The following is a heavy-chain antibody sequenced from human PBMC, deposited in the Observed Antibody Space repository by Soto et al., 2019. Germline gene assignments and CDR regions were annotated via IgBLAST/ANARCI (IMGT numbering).Heavy chain of an antibody. CDR1: GGSVSSGSYY. J-gene: IGHJ3*02. D-gene: IGHD3-10*01. CDR3: ARKITMVRGVIMGAFDI. CDR2: IYYSGST. Sequence: PSETLSLTCTVSGGSVSSGSYYWSWIRQPPGKGLEWIGYIYYSGSTNYNPSLKSRVTISVDTSKNQFSLKLSSVTAADQAVYYCARKITMVRGVIMGAFDIWGQGTMVTVSS. V-gene: IGHV4-61*01.